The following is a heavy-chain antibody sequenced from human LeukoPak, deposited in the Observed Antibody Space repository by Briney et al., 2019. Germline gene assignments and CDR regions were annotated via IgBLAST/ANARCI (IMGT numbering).Heavy chain of an antibody. CDR2: IYSGGST. CDR1: GFTVSSNY. CDR3: ARDPGDDYGDYTQGYFDL. V-gene: IGHV3-53*01. J-gene: IGHJ2*01. D-gene: IGHD4-17*01. Sequence: PGGTLRLSCAASGFTVSSNYMSWVRQAPGPGLGWVSVIYSGGSTYYADSVTGRFTISRDNSKNTMYLQMNSLRAEDTAVYYGARDPGDDYGDYTQGYFDLWGRGTVVTVSS.